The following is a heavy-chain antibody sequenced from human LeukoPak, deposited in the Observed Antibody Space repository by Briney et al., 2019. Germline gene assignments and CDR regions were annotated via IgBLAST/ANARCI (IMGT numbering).Heavy chain of an antibody. CDR3: ARRVNYYDSSGYYYQGAFDI. CDR2: IYPGDSHP. V-gene: IGHV5-51*01. D-gene: IGHD3-22*01. Sequence: GESLKISCKGSGYNFTSYWIGWVRRMPGKGLEWMGIIYPGDSHPRYSPSFQGHVTISADESVTTAYLQWSSLKASDTAIYYCARRVNYYDSSGYYYQGAFDIWGQGTMVTVSS. J-gene: IGHJ3*02. CDR1: GYNFTSYW.